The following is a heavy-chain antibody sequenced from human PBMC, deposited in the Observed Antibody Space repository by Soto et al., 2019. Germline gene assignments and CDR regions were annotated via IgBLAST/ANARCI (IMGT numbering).Heavy chain of an antibody. V-gene: IGHV4-4*02. D-gene: IGHD6-19*01. Sequence: QVQLQASGPGLVKPSGTLSLTCAVSGDSVTSNVWWSWVRQPPGKGLEWIGEAYHNGLTDYNPSLKSRVTMSVDTSNNEFSLKLTSLTAAVTAIYYGARDAAVPGESDRFDYWGQETLDTVSS. CDR3: ARDAAVPGESDRFDY. J-gene: IGHJ4*02. CDR1: GDSVTSNVW. CDR2: AYHNGLT.